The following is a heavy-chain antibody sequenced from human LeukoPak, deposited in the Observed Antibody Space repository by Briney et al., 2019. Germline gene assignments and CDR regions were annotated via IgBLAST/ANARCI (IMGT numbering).Heavy chain of an antibody. J-gene: IGHJ6*01. D-gene: IGHD3-10*01. V-gene: IGHV4-34*01. Sequence: SETLSLTCAVYGGSFSGYYWSWIRQPPGKGLEWIGEINHSGSTNYNPSLKSRVTISVDTSKNQFSLKLSSVTAADTAVYYCVHKYGDYVYYGMDVWGQGTTVNVSS. CDR1: GGSFSGYY. CDR2: INHSGST. CDR3: VHKYGDYVYYGMDV.